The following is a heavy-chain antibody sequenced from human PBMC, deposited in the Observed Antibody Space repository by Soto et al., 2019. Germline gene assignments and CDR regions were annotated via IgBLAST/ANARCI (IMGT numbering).Heavy chain of an antibody. J-gene: IGHJ6*02. Sequence: EVHLVESGGGLVQPGGSLRLSCVDSGFTFSTYWMSWVRQAPGKGLEWVANIKQDGSEKYYVDSVKDRFTISRDNAQNSLYLQMNSLRAEDSAVYYCARVYPGSGWPYHYYGMDVWGQGTTVTVSS. CDR1: GFTFSTYW. D-gene: IGHD6-19*01. V-gene: IGHV3-7*01. CDR2: IKQDGSEK. CDR3: ARVYPGSGWPYHYYGMDV.